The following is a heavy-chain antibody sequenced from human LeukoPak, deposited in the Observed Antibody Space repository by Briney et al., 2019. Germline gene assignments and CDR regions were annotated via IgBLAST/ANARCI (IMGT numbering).Heavy chain of an antibody. CDR1: EFTFSSYE. V-gene: IGHV3-48*03. Sequence: GGSLRLSCAASEFTFSSYEMNWVRQAPGKGLEWVSYISSSGSTIYYADSVKGRFTISRDNSKNTLYLQMNSLRADDTAVYYCARERGRCYDYWGQGTLVTVSS. CDR3: ARERGRCYDY. J-gene: IGHJ4*02. CDR2: ISSSGSTI. D-gene: IGHD2-15*01.